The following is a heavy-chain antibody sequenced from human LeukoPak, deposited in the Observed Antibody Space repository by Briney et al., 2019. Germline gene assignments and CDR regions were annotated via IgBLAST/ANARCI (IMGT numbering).Heavy chain of an antibody. V-gene: IGHV3-23*01. J-gene: IGHJ4*02. CDR3: AKDDVAASGTDY. CDR2: ISGSGGTT. D-gene: IGHD6-13*01. CDR1: GFTFSNYV. Sequence: PGGSLRLSCAASGFTFSNYVMSWVRQAPGKGLEWVSSISGSGGTTYYADSVKGRFTVSRDNSENTLYLQMNSLRAEDTAVYYCAKDDVAASGTDYWGQGTLVTVSS.